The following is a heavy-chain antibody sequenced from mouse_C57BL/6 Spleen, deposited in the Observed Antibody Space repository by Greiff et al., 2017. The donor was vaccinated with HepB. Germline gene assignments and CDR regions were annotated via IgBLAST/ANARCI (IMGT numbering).Heavy chain of an antibody. CDR2: IDPSDSET. CDR1: GYTFTSYW. D-gene: IGHD1-1*01. Sequence: VQLQQSGAELVRPGSSVKLSCKASGYTFTSYWMHWVKQRPIQGLEWIGNIDPSDSETHYNQKFKDKATLTVDKSSSTAYMQLSSLPSEDSAVDYCASGGSSYHYYAMDYWGQGPSVTVSS. CDR3: ASGGSSYHYYAMDY. V-gene: IGHV1-52*01. J-gene: IGHJ4*01.